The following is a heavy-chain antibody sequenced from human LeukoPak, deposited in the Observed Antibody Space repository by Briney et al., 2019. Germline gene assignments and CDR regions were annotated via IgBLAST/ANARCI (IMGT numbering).Heavy chain of an antibody. V-gene: IGHV7-4-1*02. Sequence: ASVKVSCKASGYTFTSYAVNWVRQAPGQGLEWMGWINTNTGNPTYAQGFTGRFVFSLDTSVSTAYLQISSLKAEDTAVYYCASRALLPGWLQPPDYWGQGTLVTVSS. CDR1: GYTFTSYA. CDR2: INTNTGNP. CDR3: ASRALLPGWLQPPDY. D-gene: IGHD5-24*01. J-gene: IGHJ4*02.